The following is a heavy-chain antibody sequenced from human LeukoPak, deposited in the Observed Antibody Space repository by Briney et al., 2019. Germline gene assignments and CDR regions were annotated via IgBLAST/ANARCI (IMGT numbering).Heavy chain of an antibody. Sequence: ASVKVSCKASGGTFSSYAISWVRQAPGQGLEWMGRIIPTLGIANYAQKFQGRVTITADKSTSTAYMELSSLRSEDTAVYYCARGSNGGNKWGQGTLVTVSS. D-gene: IGHD2-15*01. CDR1: GGTFSSYA. CDR2: IIPTLGIA. J-gene: IGHJ4*02. CDR3: ARGSNGGNK. V-gene: IGHV1-69*04.